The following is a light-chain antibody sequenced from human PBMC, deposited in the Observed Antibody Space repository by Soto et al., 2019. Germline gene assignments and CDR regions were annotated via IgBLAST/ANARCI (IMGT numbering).Light chain of an antibody. CDR3: QQYNAWPRT. CDR2: GAV. Sequence: EIVMTQSPVTLSVSPGERATLSCRASQSVGGDVAWYQQIPGQSLRLLIYGAVTRATGVAARFTGGGSGTEFTLTVDSLQSEDLATYYCQQYNAWPRTFGQGTKLEI. V-gene: IGKV3-15*01. J-gene: IGKJ2*01. CDR1: QSVGGD.